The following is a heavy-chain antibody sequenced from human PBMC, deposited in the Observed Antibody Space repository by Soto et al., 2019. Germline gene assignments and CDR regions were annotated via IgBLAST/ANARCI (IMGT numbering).Heavy chain of an antibody. J-gene: IGHJ3*02. Sequence: PXATLSLTFTVSCGSFSSGSYYGSWIRQPPGKGLEWIGYIYYSGSTNYNPSLKSRVTISVDTSKNQFSLKLSSVTAADTAVYCCARDRVWKLLHAFDIWGQATMVTVSS. V-gene: IGHV4-61*01. CDR3: ARDRVWKLLHAFDI. CDR1: CGSFSSGSYY. CDR2: IYYSGST. D-gene: IGHD1-26*01.